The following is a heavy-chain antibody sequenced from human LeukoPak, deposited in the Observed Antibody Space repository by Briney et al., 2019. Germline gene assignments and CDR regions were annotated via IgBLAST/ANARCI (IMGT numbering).Heavy chain of an antibody. J-gene: IGHJ5*02. CDR1: GGTFSSYA. CDR2: IIPIFGTA. Sequence: SVKVSCKASGGTFSSYAISWVRQAPGQGLEWMGGIIPIFGTANYAQEFQGRVTITADESTSTAYMELSSLRSEDTAVYYCARVGGYCSSTSCRNWFDPWGQGTLVTVSS. V-gene: IGHV1-69*13. D-gene: IGHD2-2*01. CDR3: ARVGGYCSSTSCRNWFDP.